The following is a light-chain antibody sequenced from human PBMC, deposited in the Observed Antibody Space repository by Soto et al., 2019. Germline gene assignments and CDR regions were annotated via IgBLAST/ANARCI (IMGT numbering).Light chain of an antibody. J-gene: IGKJ1*01. CDR1: QSISNW. V-gene: IGKV1-5*03. CDR2: MAS. Sequence: DIQMTQSPFTLSASVGDRVTITCRASQSISNWLAWYQQRPGKAPKLLIYMASSLEGGVPSRFSGSGSGTEFTLTISSLHPDDFATYYCQQYYSYSRTFGQGTKVEIK. CDR3: QQYYSYSRT.